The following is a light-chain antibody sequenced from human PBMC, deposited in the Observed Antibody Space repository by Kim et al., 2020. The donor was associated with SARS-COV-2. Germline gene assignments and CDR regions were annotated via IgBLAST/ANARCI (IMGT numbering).Light chain of an antibody. J-gene: IGKJ2*01. CDR1: QSVSSNY. Sequence: LSPGESATLSCRASQSVSSNYLAWYQQKPGQTPSLLIYGASNRATGIPDRFSGSGSGTDFTLTIGRLEPEDFAVYYCQQYGSSPYTFGQGTKLEI. CDR2: GAS. V-gene: IGKV3-20*01. CDR3: QQYGSSPYT.